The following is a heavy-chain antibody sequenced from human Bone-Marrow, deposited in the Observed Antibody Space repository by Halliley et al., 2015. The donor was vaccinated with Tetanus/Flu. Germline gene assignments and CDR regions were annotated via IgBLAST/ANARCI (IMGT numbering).Heavy chain of an antibody. D-gene: IGHD6-19*01. Sequence: QWIGYISYSGHTNYNPSLKPRVNISVDTSKNHFSLRLSSVTAADTAVYYCGRTRIAVTGYFLDYWGLGTLVTVSS. V-gene: IGHV4-61*03. J-gene: IGHJ4*02. CDR3: GRTRIAVTGYFLDY. CDR2: ISYSGHT.